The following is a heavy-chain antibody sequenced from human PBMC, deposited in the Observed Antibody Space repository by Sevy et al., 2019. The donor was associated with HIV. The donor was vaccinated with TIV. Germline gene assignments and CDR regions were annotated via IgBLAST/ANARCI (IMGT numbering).Heavy chain of an antibody. D-gene: IGHD6-19*01. CDR2: IIPIFGTA. CDR1: GGTFSSYA. J-gene: IGHJ6*02. CDR3: ARGGGSGWTYYYGMDV. V-gene: IGHV1-69*13. Sequence: ASVKVSCKASGGTFSSYAISWVRQAPGQGLEWMGGIIPIFGTANYAQKFQGRVTITADESTSTAYMELSSLRSEDTAVYYCARGGGSGWTYYYGMDVWGQGTTVTVSS.